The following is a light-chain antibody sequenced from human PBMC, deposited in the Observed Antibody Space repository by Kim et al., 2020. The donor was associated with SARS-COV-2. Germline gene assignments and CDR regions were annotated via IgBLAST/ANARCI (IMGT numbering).Light chain of an antibody. J-gene: IGLJ3*02. CDR2: DVS. CDR1: RSDVGGYNY. CDR3: SSYTSSSTWV. Sequence: GQSITFSCTGTRSDVGGYNYVSWYQQHPGKAPKLMIYDVSNRPSGVSNRFSGSKSGNTASLTISGLQAEDEADYYCSSYTSSSTWVFGGGTQLTFL. V-gene: IGLV2-14*03.